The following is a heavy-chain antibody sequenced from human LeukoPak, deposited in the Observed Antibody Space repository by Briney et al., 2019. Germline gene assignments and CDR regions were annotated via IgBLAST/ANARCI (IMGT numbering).Heavy chain of an antibody. CDR1: GFTFSSYW. CDR2: IKEDGSQK. CDR3: ARGLTRSDY. V-gene: IGHV3-7*04. J-gene: IGHJ4*02. Sequence: GGSLRLSCAASGFTFSSYWMSWVRQPPGKGLEWVANIKEDGSQKYYVDSVKGRFTISRDNAKNSLYLQMNSLRGEDTAVYYCARGLTRSDYWGQGTLVTVSS.